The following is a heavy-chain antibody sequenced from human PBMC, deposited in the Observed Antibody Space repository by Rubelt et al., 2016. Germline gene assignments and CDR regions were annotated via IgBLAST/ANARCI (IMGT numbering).Heavy chain of an antibody. D-gene: IGHD6-6*01. CDR2: TYDSGTT. J-gene: IGHJ5*02. Sequence: QVQLQESGPGLVKPSETLSLTCTVSGNSVSSYYWTWIRQPPGKGLEWIGYTYDSGTTNYNPSLKSRDSISVDTSKNQFSPTLTAWTAADTAVYYCARAPVAARGTRWFDPWGQGTLVTVSS. CDR3: ARAPVAARGTRWFDP. CDR1: GNSVSSYY. V-gene: IGHV4-59*02.